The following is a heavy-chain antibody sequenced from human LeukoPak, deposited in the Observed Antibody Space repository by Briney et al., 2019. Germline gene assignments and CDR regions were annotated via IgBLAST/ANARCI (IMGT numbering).Heavy chain of an antibody. CDR2: IYYSGST. Sequence: SETLSLTCTVSGGSISSSSYSWGWIRQPPGKGLEWIGSIYYSGSTYYNPSLKSRVTISVDTSKNQLSLKLSSVTAADTAVYYCARREVVILWFGDLGMDVWGQGTTVTVSS. D-gene: IGHD3-10*01. CDR1: GGSISSSSYS. J-gene: IGHJ6*02. CDR3: ARREVVILWFGDLGMDV. V-gene: IGHV4-39*01.